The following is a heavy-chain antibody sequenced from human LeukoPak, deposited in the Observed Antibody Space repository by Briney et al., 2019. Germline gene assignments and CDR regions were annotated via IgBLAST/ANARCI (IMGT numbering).Heavy chain of an antibody. CDR1: GGSISSGGYS. CDR2: IYHSGST. CDR3: AREAVAVAGTSDY. Sequence: SETLSLTCTVSGGSISSGGYSWSWIRQPPGKGLEWIGYIYHSGSTYYNPSLKSRVTISVDTSKNQFSLKLSSVTAADTAVYYCAREAVAVAGTSDYWGQGTLVTVSS. J-gene: IGHJ4*02. D-gene: IGHD6-19*01. V-gene: IGHV4-30-2*01.